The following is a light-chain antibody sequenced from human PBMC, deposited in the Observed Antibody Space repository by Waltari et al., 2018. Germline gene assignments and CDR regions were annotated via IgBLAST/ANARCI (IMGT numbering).Light chain of an antibody. Sequence: SYDLTQPPSVSVSPGQTARITSPGDALPMQSVHWYQQKPGQAPVMLKYKDNERPAGFPERFSGSSSGTTVTLTIREVQAEDEADYYCQSADTTSVMFGGGTKVTVL. CDR2: KDN. J-gene: IGLJ3*02. V-gene: IGLV3-25*03. CDR3: QSADTTSVM. CDR1: ALPMQS.